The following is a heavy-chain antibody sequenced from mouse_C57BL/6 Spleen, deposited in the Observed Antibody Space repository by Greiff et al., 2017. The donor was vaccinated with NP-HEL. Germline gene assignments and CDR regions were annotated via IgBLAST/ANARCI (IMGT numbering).Heavy chain of an antibody. V-gene: IGHV1-55*01. J-gene: IGHJ1*03. Sequence: VKLQQPGAELVKPGASVKMSCKASGYTFTSYWITWVKQRPGQGLEWIGDIYPGSGSTNYNEKFKSKATLTVDTSSSTAYMQLSSLTSEDSAVYYCARDSNYENWYFDVWGTGTTVTVSS. CDR2: IYPGSGST. D-gene: IGHD2-5*01. CDR1: GYTFTSYW. CDR3: ARDSNYENWYFDV.